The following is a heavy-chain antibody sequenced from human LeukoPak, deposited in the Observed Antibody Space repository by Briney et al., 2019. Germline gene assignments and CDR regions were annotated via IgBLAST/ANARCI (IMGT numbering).Heavy chain of an antibody. V-gene: IGHV1-69*05. J-gene: IGHJ6*03. CDR2: IIPIFGTA. Sequence: SVKVSCKASGGTFSSYAISWVRQAPGQGLEWMGGIIPIFGTANYAQKFQGRVTITTDESTTTAYMELSSLRSEDTAVYYCARSPSAHWGRDYYYYMDVWGKGTTVIVSS. D-gene: IGHD3-16*01. CDR3: ARSPSAHWGRDYYYYMDV. CDR1: GGTFSSYA.